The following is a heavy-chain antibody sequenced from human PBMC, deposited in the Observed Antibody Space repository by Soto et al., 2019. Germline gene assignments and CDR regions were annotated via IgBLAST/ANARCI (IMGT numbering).Heavy chain of an antibody. CDR3: ARGGRSRYYYGTDV. Sequence: QVQLVQSGAEVKKPGASVKVSCKASGYTFTSYDINWVRQATGQGLEWMGWMNPTSGNTGYAQKFQGRVTMTRNTAVSTAYMELSSLRSEDTAVYYCARGGRSRYYYGTDVWGQGPTVTVSS. V-gene: IGHV1-8*01. CDR1: GYTFTSYD. D-gene: IGHD3-10*01. J-gene: IGHJ6*02. CDR2: MNPTSGNT.